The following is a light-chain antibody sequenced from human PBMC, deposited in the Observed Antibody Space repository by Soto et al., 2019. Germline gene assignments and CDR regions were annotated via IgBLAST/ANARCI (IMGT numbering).Light chain of an antibody. CDR3: QQYNNWPPM. J-gene: IGKJ1*01. CDR1: QSVSSN. CDR2: GAS. Sequence: IVLTQSPGTLSLSPGERATLSCRASQSVSSNLAWYQQKPGQAPRLLIYGASTRATGIPARFSGSGSGTEFTLTISSLQSEDFAVYYCQQYNNWPPMFGQGTKVDIK. V-gene: IGKV3-15*01.